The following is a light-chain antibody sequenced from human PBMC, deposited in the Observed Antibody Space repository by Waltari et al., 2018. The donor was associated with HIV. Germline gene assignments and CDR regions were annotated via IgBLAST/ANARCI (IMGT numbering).Light chain of an antibody. CDR1: RIRSKS. Sequence: SYVLTQPPSVSVAPGQTARIPCGGSRIRSKSVHWYQQKPGQAPVLVVQDDSDRPSRIPERFSGSNSGDTATLAISKVEAGDEADYYCQVWEITDDHVVFGGGTKLTVL. CDR2: DDS. CDR3: QVWEITDDHVV. V-gene: IGLV3-21*02. J-gene: IGLJ2*01.